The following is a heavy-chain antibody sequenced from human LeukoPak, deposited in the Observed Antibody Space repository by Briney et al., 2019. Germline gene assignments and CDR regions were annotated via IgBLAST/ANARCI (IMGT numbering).Heavy chain of an antibody. V-gene: IGHV4-39*01. J-gene: IGHJ4*02. CDR2: IYYSGNT. CDR3: AGQPGSGLFILP. Sequence: SETLSLTCTVSGVSISRRNSYGGGIRQPPGKGREWSGSIYYSGNTYYHAPLKSQVSISIDTSKNPFSLKLTSVTPADTPVYYCAGQPGSGLFILPGGQGTLVTVSS. D-gene: IGHD3-10*01. CDR1: GVSISRRNSY.